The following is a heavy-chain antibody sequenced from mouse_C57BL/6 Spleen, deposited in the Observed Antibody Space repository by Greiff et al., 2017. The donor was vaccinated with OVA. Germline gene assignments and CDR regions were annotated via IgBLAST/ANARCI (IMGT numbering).Heavy chain of an antibody. Sequence: VQLQQPGAELVKPGASVKLSCKASGYTFTSYWMQWVKQRPGQGLEWIGEIDPSDSYTNSNQKFKGKATLTVDTSSSKAYMQLRSLTSEDSAVYDWARGEGVDYGNSWFAYWGQGNLVTVSA. V-gene: IGHV1-50*01. CDR2: IDPSDSYT. CDR3: ARGEGVDYGNSWFAY. CDR1: GYTFTSYW. J-gene: IGHJ3*01. D-gene: IGHD2-1*01.